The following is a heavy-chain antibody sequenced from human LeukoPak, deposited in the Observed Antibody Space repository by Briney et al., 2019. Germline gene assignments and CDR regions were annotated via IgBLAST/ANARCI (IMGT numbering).Heavy chain of an antibody. V-gene: IGHV1-24*01. CDR3: ATETTAGTLDY. Sequence: ASVKVSCKVSGYILTELSMHWVRQAPGKGREWMGGFDPEDGENIYKQQFQGRVTMTEDTSTDTAYMEPSSLRSDDTAVYYCATETTAGTLDYWGQGTLVTVSS. J-gene: IGHJ4*02. CDR1: GYILTELS. CDR2: FDPEDGEN. D-gene: IGHD6-13*01.